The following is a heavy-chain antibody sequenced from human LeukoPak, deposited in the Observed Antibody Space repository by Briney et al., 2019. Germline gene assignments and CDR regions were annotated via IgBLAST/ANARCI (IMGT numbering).Heavy chain of an antibody. J-gene: IGHJ1*01. CDR1: GGSISSSSYY. Sequence: SETLSLTCTVSGGSISSSSYYWGWIRQPPGKGLEWIGSIYYSGSTYYNPSLKSRVTISVDTSKNQFSLKLSSVTAADTAVYYCTYDSSGLFQHWGQGTLVTVSS. V-gene: IGHV4-39*01. CDR2: IYYSGST. CDR3: TYDSSGLFQH. D-gene: IGHD3-22*01.